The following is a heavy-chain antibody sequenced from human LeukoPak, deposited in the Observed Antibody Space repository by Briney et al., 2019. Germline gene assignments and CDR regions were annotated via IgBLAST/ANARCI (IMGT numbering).Heavy chain of an antibody. Sequence: SETLSLTCTVSGGSISSYYWSWIRQPAGKGLEWIGYIYYSGSTNYNPSLKSRVTISVDTSKNQFSLKLSSVTAADTAVYYCARGAAAGNWFDPWGQGTLVTVSS. CDR1: GGSISSYY. D-gene: IGHD6-13*01. CDR3: ARGAAAGNWFDP. CDR2: IYYSGST. V-gene: IGHV4-59*01. J-gene: IGHJ5*02.